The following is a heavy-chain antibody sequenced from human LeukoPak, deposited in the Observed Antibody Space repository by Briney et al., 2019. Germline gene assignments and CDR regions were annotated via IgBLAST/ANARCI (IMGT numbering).Heavy chain of an antibody. CDR2: TTSYNNNT. V-gene: IGHV1-18*01. Sequence: GASVKVSCKASGYTFRSYDFNWVGQAPGQGLDWMGWTTSYNNNTNYAQKLQGRVRVTTDTSTSTAYMELRGLRSDDTAVYYCARGVRGVTLDYWGQGTLVTVSS. J-gene: IGHJ4*02. CDR1: GYTFRSYD. CDR3: ARGVRGVTLDY. D-gene: IGHD3-10*01.